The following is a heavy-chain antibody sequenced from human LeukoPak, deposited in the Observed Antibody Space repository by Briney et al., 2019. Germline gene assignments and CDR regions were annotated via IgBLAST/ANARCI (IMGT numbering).Heavy chain of an antibody. CDR2: INAGNGNT. Sequence: AASVKVSCKASGYTFTSYAMHWVRQAPGQRLEWMGWINAGNGNTKYSQKFQGRVTITRDTSASTAYMELSSLRSDDTAVYYCASDTSSTSCEGFIVFDIGGKGKMVPVSS. CDR1: GYTFTSYA. V-gene: IGHV1-3*01. J-gene: IGHJ3*02. CDR3: ASDTSSTSCEGFIVFDI. D-gene: IGHD2-2*01.